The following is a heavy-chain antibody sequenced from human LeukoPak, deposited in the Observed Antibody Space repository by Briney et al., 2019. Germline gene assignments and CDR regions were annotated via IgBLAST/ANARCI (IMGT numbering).Heavy chain of an antibody. CDR2: IWNERSNK. Sequence: GGSLRLSCAPSGFTSTRNGTHWVRQAPDKGLEWVAVIWNERSNKYYADSVKGRFTISRDDSQNTLYLQMNSLRAEDTAVYYCAKDASVGYGDEGSFFDFWGQGTLVTVSS. D-gene: IGHD4-17*01. V-gene: IGHV3-33*06. CDR3: AKDASVGYGDEGSFFDF. J-gene: IGHJ4*02. CDR1: GFTSTRNG.